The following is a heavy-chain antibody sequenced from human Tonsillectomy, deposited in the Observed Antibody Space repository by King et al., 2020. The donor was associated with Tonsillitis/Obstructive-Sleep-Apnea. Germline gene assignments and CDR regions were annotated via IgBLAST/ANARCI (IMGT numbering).Heavy chain of an antibody. D-gene: IGHD3-9*01. V-gene: IGHV4-61*01. J-gene: IGHJ4*02. CDR1: GGSVSSGSYY. CDR2: IYYSGST. Sequence: QLQESGPGLVKPSETLSLTCTVSGGSVSSGSYYWSWIRQPPGKGLEWIGYIYYSGSTNYTPSLNSRVTISVDTSKDQFSLKLSSVTAADTAVYYCARGMDTYYDILTGYYSDYYFDYWGQGTLVTVSS. CDR3: ARGMDTYYDILTGYYSDYYFDY.